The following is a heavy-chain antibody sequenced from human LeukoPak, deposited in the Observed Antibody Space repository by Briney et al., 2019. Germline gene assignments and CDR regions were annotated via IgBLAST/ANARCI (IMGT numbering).Heavy chain of an antibody. CDR2: IRYDGSNK. J-gene: IGHJ4*02. D-gene: IGHD2-2*01. CDR1: GFTFSSYG. V-gene: IGHV3-30*02. CDR3: AKDGLGYCSSTSCIRTHFDY. Sequence: GGSLRLSCAAPGFTFSSYGMHWVRQAPGKGLEWVAFIRYDGSNKYYADSVKGRFTIARDNSKNTLYLQMNSLRAEDTAVYYCAKDGLGYCSSTSCIRTHFDYWGQGTLVTVSS.